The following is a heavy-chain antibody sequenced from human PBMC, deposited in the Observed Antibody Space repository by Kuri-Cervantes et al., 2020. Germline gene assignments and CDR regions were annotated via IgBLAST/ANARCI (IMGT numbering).Heavy chain of an antibody. J-gene: IGHJ4*02. Sequence: GESLKISCAASGFTFSDYYMSWIRQAPGKGLEWVSYISSSGSTIYYADSVKGRFTISRDNAKNSLYLQMNSLRAEDTALYYCAKDYYDSSGYYYTGGYDYWGQGTLVTVSS. D-gene: IGHD3-22*01. CDR3: AKDYYDSSGYYYTGGYDY. CDR2: ISSSGSTI. V-gene: IGHV3-11*01. CDR1: GFTFSDYY.